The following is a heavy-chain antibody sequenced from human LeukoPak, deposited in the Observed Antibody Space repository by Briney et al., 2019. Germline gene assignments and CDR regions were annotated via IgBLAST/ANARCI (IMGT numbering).Heavy chain of an antibody. J-gene: IGHJ4*02. Sequence: PSETLSLTCTVSCDSISSSYWSWIRQPPGKRLEWVGYVHYTGKTNYNPSLNNRATISVDMSKNQFSLTLTSVTVADTAMYYCARGYYDRSGSSNPFDSWGQGTLVTVSA. V-gene: IGHV4-59*01. D-gene: IGHD3-22*01. CDR1: CDSISSSY. CDR2: VHYTGKT. CDR3: ARGYYDRSGSSNPFDS.